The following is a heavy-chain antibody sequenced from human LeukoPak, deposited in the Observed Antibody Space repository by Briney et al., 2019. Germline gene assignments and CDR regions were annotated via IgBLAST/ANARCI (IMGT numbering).Heavy chain of an antibody. J-gene: IGHJ5*02. V-gene: IGHV1-8*01. D-gene: IGHD6-13*01. CDR2: MNPNSGNT. CDR3: ARGSLGGYSSSWYGGNWFDP. Sequence: ASVKVSCKASGYTFTCYDINWVRQATGQGLEWMGWMNPNSGNTGYAQKFQGRVTMTRNTSISTAYMELSSLRSEDTAVYYCARGSLGGYSSSWYGGNWFDPWGQGTLVTVSS. CDR1: GYTFTCYD.